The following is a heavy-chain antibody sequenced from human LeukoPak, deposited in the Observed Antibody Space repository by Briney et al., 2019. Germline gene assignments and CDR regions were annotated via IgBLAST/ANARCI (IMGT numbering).Heavy chain of an antibody. V-gene: IGHV3-43D*03. Sequence: GGSLRLSCAASGFTFDDYAMHWVRQAPGKGLEWVSLISWDGGSTYYADSVKGRFTISRDNSKNSLYLQMNSLRAEDTALYYCAKDHTRSYMVRGVIDAVPDYWGQGTLVTVSS. J-gene: IGHJ4*02. CDR3: AKDHTRSYMVRGVIDAVPDY. D-gene: IGHD3-10*01. CDR1: GFTFDDYA. CDR2: ISWDGGST.